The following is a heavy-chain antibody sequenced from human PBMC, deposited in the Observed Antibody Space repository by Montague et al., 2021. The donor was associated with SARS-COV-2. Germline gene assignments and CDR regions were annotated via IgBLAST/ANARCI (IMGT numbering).Heavy chain of an antibody. CDR2: ISYDGSNK. Sequence: SLRLSCAASGFTFSSYAMRWVRQAPGKGLEWVAVISYDGSNKYYADSVKGRFTISRDNSKNTLYLQMNSPRAEDTAVYYCARVLGGYYGMDVWGQGTTVTVSS. CDR1: GFTFSSYA. D-gene: IGHD2/OR15-2a*01. J-gene: IGHJ6*02. V-gene: IGHV3-30-3*01. CDR3: ARVLGGYYGMDV.